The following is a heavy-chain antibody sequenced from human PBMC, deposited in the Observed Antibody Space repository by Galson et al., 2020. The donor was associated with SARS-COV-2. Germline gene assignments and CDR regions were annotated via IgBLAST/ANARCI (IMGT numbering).Heavy chain of an antibody. J-gene: IGHJ4*02. Sequence: GGSLRLSCAASGFTFSSYAMHWVRQAPGKGLEWVAVISYDGSNKYYADSVKGRFTISRDNSKNTLYLQMNSLRAEDTAVYYCASYYDSLYWGQGTLVTVSS. V-gene: IGHV3-30*01. CDR1: GFTFSSYA. CDR3: ASYYDSLY. D-gene: IGHD3-22*01. CDR2: ISYDGSNK.